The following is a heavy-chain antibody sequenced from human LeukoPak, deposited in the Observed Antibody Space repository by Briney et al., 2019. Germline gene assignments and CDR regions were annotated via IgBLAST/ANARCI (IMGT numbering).Heavy chain of an antibody. J-gene: IGHJ4*02. D-gene: IGHD3-10*01. Sequence: LGRSLSLSCAASGFTFSSYGMHWVRQAPGKGLEWVAVISYDGSNKYYADSVKGRFTISRDNSKNTLYLQMNSLRAEDTAVYYCAKDHGGWFGKLFFSSFDNWGPGSLLTVSS. CDR2: ISYDGSNK. CDR3: AKDHGGWFGKLFFSSFDN. V-gene: IGHV3-30*18. CDR1: GFTFSSYG.